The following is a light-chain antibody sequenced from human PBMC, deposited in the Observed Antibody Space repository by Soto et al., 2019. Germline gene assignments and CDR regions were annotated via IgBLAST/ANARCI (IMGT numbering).Light chain of an antibody. CDR1: QSISSW. CDR3: QQYLSYPIT. V-gene: IGKV1-5*03. CDR2: KAS. J-gene: IGKJ5*01. Sequence: DIQMTQSTSTLSASVGDRVTITCRASQSISSWLAWYQQKAGNAPKSLIYKASSLESGVPSRFSGSGSGTEFTLTISSLQPDDFATYYCQQYLSYPITFGQGTRLEIK.